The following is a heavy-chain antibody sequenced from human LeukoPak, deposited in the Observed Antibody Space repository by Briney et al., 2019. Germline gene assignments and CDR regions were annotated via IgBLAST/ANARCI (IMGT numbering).Heavy chain of an antibody. CDR1: GYTFSSYS. CDR3: ARAPYCSSSGCTDWYFDL. J-gene: IGHJ2*01. V-gene: IGHV3-21*01. Sequence: PGGSLRLSCAASGYTFSSYSMNWVRQAPGKGLEWVSSISTSGTYIYSADSVKGRFTISRDNANNSLYLQMNSLRAEDTAVYYCARAPYCSSSGCTDWYFDLWGRGTLVTVSS. CDR2: ISTSGTYI. D-gene: IGHD2-2*01.